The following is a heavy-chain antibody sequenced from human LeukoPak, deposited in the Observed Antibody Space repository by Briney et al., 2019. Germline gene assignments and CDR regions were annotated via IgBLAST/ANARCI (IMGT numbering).Heavy chain of an antibody. CDR3: ARRGLVPEYYYYGMDV. J-gene: IGHJ6*02. D-gene: IGHD6-6*01. Sequence: ASVKVSCKASGYTFTGYYMHWVRQAPGQGLEWMGWINPNSGGTNYAQKFQGRVTMTRDTSISTAYMELSRLRSDDTAVYYCARRGLVPEYYYYGMDVWGQGTTVTVSS. CDR1: GYTFTGYY. V-gene: IGHV1-2*02. CDR2: INPNSGGT.